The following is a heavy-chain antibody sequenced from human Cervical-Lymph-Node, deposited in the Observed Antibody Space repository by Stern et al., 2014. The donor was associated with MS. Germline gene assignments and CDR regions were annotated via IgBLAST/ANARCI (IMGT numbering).Heavy chain of an antibody. CDR3: AKDGEIEGDAFDV. J-gene: IGHJ3*01. V-gene: IGHV3-23*04. CDR1: GFTFSDHA. D-gene: IGHD2/OR15-2a*01. CDR2: ISGSGAST. Sequence: EVQLVQSGGGLVQPGGSLRLSCAASGFTFSDHALTWVRQAPGPGLEWVSAISGSGASTYYAGSVKGRFTISRDNSKNTMFLQMSRLRVEDTATYFCAKDGEIEGDAFDVWGQGTLVTVSS.